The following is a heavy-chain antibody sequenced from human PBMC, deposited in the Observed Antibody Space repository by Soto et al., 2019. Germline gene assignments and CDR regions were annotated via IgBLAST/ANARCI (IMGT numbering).Heavy chain of an antibody. CDR2: TWNDGSNK. V-gene: IGHV3-33*01. Sequence: GGSLRLSCAASGFTFSNYGMHWVRQAPGKGLDWVALTWNDGSNKYYTDSVKGGFTISRDNSKNTLYLQMNNLRAEDTALYYCARDMGYSSGHGFDLWGQGTQVTVSS. CDR1: GFTFSNYG. J-gene: IGHJ4*02. D-gene: IGHD6-19*01. CDR3: ARDMGYSSGHGFDL.